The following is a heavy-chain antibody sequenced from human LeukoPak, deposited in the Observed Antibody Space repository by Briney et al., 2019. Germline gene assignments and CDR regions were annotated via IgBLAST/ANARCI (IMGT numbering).Heavy chain of an antibody. Sequence: PGGSLRLSCAASGFTFSSYSMNWVRQAPGKGLEWVSSISRSSDYIHCADSVKGRFTISRDNAKNSLYLQMNSLRAEDTAVYYCARDRRRSNSSGWCAFDYWGQGTLVTVSS. J-gene: IGHJ4*02. CDR3: ARDRRRSNSSGWCAFDY. V-gene: IGHV3-21*01. CDR2: ISRSSDYI. D-gene: IGHD6-19*01. CDR1: GFTFSSYS.